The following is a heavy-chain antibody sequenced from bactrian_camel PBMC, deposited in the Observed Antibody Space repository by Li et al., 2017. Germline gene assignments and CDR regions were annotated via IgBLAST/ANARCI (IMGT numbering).Heavy chain of an antibody. CDR2: MSSDGSI. D-gene: IGHD2*01. CDR3: AARGPYCYTKGPGSMTRRMPS. Sequence: HVQLVESGGGSVQAGGSLRLSCAASGYTYSSYCMGWFRQAPGKERDWVAGMSSDGSITYADSVKGRFTISKDNAKNTLHLQMNSLKPEDTAMYYCAARGPYCYTKGPGSMTRRMPSGARGPRSPSPR. CDR1: GYTYSSYC. J-gene: IGHJ6*01. V-gene: IGHV3S55*01.